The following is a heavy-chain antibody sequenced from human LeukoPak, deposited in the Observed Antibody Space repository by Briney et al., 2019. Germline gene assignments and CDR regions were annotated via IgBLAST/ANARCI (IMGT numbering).Heavy chain of an antibody. CDR2: INPKSGDT. D-gene: IGHD3-22*01. J-gene: IGHJ5*02. Sequence: ASVKASCEASGYTFTDDSIHCVRRAPGQGLEWMGWINPKSGDTSYAQKFQGRVTMTRDTSISTAYLELSSLRSDDAAEYYCARDLYYYSSAYYYSSSWFDPWGQGTLVTVSS. V-gene: IGHV1-2*02. CDR3: ARDLYYYSSAYYYSSSWFDP. CDR1: GYTFTDDS.